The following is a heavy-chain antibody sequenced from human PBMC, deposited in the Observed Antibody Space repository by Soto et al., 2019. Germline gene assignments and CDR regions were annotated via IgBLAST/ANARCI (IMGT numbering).Heavy chain of an antibody. D-gene: IGHD2-2*01. J-gene: IGHJ4*02. CDR1: GFTFDDYA. CDR3: AKDYEPSSTSRLFDY. V-gene: IGHV3-9*01. Sequence: GGSLRLSCAASGFTFDDYAMHWVRQAPGKGLEWVSGISWNSGSIGYADSVKGRFTISRDNAKNSLYLQMNSLRAEDTALYYCAKDYEPSSTSRLFDYWGQGTLVTVSS. CDR2: ISWNSGSI.